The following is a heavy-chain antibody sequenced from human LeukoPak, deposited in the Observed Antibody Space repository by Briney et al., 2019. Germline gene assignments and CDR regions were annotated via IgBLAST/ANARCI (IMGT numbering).Heavy chain of an antibody. J-gene: IGHJ4*02. D-gene: IGHD6-19*01. CDR2: IYYSGST. CDR1: GGSISSGDYY. V-gene: IGHV4-30-4*01. Sequence: PSGTLSLTCTVSGGSISSGDYYWSWIRQPPGKGLEWIGYIYYSGSTYYNPSLKSRVTISVDTSKDQFSLKLSSVTAADTAVYYCARDPRYSSGDYWGQGTLVTVSS. CDR3: ARDPRYSSGDY.